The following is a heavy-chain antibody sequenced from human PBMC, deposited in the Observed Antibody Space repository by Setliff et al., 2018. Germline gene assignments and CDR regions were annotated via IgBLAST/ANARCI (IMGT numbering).Heavy chain of an antibody. Sequence: HPGGSLRLSCSASGFTFNTYTMHWVRQAPGKGLEYVSSIGPNGGSTYCANSVKGRFTISRDSSKNTLYLQMSSLRAEDTAVYYCVKTHWDTWIRGAFDIWGQGTMVTVSS. D-gene: IGHD3-10*01. V-gene: IGHV3-64D*09. J-gene: IGHJ3*02. CDR1: GFTFNTYT. CDR3: VKTHWDTWIRGAFDI. CDR2: IGPNGGST.